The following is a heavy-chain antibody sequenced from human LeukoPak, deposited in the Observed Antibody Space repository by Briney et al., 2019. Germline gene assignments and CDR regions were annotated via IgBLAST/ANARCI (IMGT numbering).Heavy chain of an antibody. CDR1: EFIFSDYA. J-gene: IGHJ4*02. CDR3: AKFEGATIPGWFNDY. CDR2: IDKTTYPT. D-gene: IGHD6-19*01. V-gene: IGHV3-23*05. Sequence: GGSLRLSCAASEFIFSDYAMGWVGQAPGKGLEWVSTIDKTTYPTFYADSVKGRFTISRDNSKNTLYLQMNSLRTEDTAVYFCAKFEGATIPGWFNDYWGQGILVTVSS.